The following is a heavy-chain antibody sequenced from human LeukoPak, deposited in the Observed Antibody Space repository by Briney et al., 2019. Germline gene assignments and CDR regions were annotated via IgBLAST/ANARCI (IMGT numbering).Heavy chain of an antibody. D-gene: IGHD5-18*01. V-gene: IGHV4-34*01. CDR2: INHSGST. Sequence: SETLSLTCAVYGGSFSGYYWSWIRQPPGKGLEWIGEINHSGSTNYNPSLKSRVTISVDTSKNQFSLKLSSVTAADTAVYYCARTGRGYIYGFVPSESDYYYYYMDVWGKGTTVTVSS. CDR1: GGSFSGYY. CDR3: ARTGRGYIYGFVPSESDYYYYYMDV. J-gene: IGHJ6*03.